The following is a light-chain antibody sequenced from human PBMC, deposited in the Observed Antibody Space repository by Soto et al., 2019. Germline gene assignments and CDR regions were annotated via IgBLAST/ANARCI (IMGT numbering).Light chain of an antibody. J-gene: IGKJ1*01. V-gene: IGKV3-15*01. CDR3: QQYSNWPWT. CDR1: QSFSSS. CDR2: DAS. Sequence: EIVMTQSPATLSVSPGEGATLSCRASQSFSSSLAWYQQKPGQAPRLLIYDASTRATGIPARFSGSGSGTEFTLTISSLQSAEFAVYYCQQYSNWPWTFGQGTKVDIK.